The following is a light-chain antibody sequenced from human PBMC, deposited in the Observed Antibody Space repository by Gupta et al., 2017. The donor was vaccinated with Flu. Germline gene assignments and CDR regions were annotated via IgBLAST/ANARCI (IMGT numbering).Light chain of an antibody. J-gene: IGKJ1*01. CDR2: DAS. Sequence: EIVLTQSPGTLSLSPGDRATLSCRASQSVSRNYLAWYQQKPGQAPRLIIYDASNRDNGIPDRFSGSGAETDFTLISNRQEAEDFAVYHWQQDCTSFSFGRGTKVEIK. CDR3: QQDCTSFS. V-gene: IGKV3-20*01. CDR1: QSVSRNY.